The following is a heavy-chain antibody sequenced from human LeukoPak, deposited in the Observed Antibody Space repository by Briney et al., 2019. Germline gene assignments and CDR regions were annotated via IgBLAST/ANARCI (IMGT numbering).Heavy chain of an antibody. CDR2: ISSSSSYI. Sequence: GGSLRLSCAASGLTFSSYSMNWVRQAPGKGLEWVSSISSSSSYIYYADSVKGRFTISRDNAKNSLYLQMNSLRAEDTAVYYCARDPSSSRNFDYWGQGTLVTVSS. CDR3: ARDPSSSRNFDY. D-gene: IGHD6-13*01. J-gene: IGHJ4*02. CDR1: GLTFSSYS. V-gene: IGHV3-21*01.